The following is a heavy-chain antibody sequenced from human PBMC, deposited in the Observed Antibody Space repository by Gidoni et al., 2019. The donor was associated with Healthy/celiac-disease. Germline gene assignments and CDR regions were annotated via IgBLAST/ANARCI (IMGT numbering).Heavy chain of an antibody. D-gene: IGHD2-21*01. CDR3: AKDTFSAYCGGDCYSFDY. CDR2: ISGSGGST. V-gene: IGHV3-23*01. CDR1: GFTFSSYA. J-gene: IGHJ4*02. Sequence: EVQLLESGGGLVQPGGSLRLSCAASGFTFSSYAMSWVRQAPGKGLEWVSTISGSGGSTYYADAVKGRFTISRDNSKNTLYLQMNSLRAEDTAVYYCAKDTFSAYCGGDCYSFDYWGQGTLVTVSS.